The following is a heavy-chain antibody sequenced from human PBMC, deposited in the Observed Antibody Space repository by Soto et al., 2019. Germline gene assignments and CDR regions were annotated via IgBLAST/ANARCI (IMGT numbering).Heavy chain of an antibody. J-gene: IGHJ6*02. D-gene: IGHD2-15*01. CDR3: ARREGYCSRGSCYNYYYYGMDV. V-gene: IGHV3-33*01. CDR1: GFTFSSYG. Sequence: GGSLRLSCAASGFTFSSYGMHWVRQAPGKGLEWVAVIWYDGSNKYYADSVKGRFTISRDNSKNTLYLQMNSLRAEDTAVYYCARREGYCSRGSCYNYYYYGMDVWGQGATVAVSS. CDR2: IWYDGSNK.